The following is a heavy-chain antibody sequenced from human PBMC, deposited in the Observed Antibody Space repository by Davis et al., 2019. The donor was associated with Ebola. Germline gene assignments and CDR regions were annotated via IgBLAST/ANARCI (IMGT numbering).Heavy chain of an antibody. Sequence: ASVKVSCKASGYTFSGYYMHWVRQAPGQGLEWMGWVNPATGATYYAQKFQGWGTMTRDTSITSLYLEMSRLKSDDTAVYYCVKGTLGGGNWFFDHWGRGTLVTVSS. CDR2: VNPATGAT. J-gene: IGHJ2*01. CDR3: VKGTLGGGNWFFDH. D-gene: IGHD1-26*01. V-gene: IGHV1-2*04. CDR1: GYTFSGYY.